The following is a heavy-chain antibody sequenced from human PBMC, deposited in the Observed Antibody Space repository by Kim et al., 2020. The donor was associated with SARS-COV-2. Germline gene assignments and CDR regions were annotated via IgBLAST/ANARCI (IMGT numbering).Heavy chain of an antibody. V-gene: IGHV3-30*07. J-gene: IGHJ5*02. D-gene: IGHD6-19*01. CDR3: AGGRGSSGWYGGWFDP. Sequence: SVKGRFTITRNNSKNTLYLQMNSLGAEDTAVYYCAGGRGSSGWYGGWFDPWGQGTLVTVSS.